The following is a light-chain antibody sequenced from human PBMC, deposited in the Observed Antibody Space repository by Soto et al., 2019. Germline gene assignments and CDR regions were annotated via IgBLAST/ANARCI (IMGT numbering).Light chain of an antibody. J-gene: IGLJ1*01. CDR3: CSYAGSSTLV. CDR1: SSDVGSYNL. V-gene: IGLV2-23*02. CDR2: EVS. Sequence: QSALTQPASVSGSPGQSITISCTGTSSDVGSYNLVSWYQQHPGKAPKLMIYEVSKRPSGVSNRFSGSKSGNTASQTISGLQAEDEADYYCCSYAGSSTLVFGTGTKLTVL.